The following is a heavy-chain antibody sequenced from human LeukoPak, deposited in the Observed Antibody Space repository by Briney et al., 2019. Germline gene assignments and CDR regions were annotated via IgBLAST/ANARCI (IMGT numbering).Heavy chain of an antibody. J-gene: IGHJ4*02. CDR2: IYYSGST. Sequence: SQTLSLTCTGSGGSISSGDYYWSWIRQPPGKGLEWVGYIYYSGSTYYNPSLKSRVTISIDTSKSQFSLKLSSVIAADTAVYYCARDRTGDPCYFDYWGQGTLVTVSS. D-gene: IGHD7-27*01. V-gene: IGHV4-30-4*01. CDR3: ARDRTGDPCYFDY. CDR1: GGSISSGDYY.